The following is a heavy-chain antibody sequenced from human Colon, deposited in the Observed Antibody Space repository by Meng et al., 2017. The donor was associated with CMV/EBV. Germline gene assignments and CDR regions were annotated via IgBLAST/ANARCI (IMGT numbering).Heavy chain of an antibody. CDR2: ISTYNGNT. CDR3: ARGRIIVGATDRFDY. D-gene: IGHD1-26*01. CDR1: GYSFTNYN. V-gene: IGHV1-18*04. J-gene: IGHJ4*02. Sequence: ASVKVSCKASGYSFTNYNINWVRQAPGQGLEWMGWISTYNGNTNYAQNFQGRVTMTTDTSTSTVYMELRSLRSDDTAVYYCARGRIIVGATDRFDYWGQGTLVTVSS.